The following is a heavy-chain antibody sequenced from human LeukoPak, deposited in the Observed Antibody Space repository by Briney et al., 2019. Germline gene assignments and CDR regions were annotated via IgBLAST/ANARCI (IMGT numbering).Heavy chain of an antibody. CDR3: ARDSNPGGYMDV. CDR1: GGTFSSYA. CDR2: IIPIFGTA. V-gene: IGHV1-69*05. Sequence: SVKVSCTASGGTFSSYAISWVRQAPGQGLEWMGGIIPIFGTANYAQKFQGRVTITTDESTSTAYMELSSLRSEDTAVYYCARDSNPGGYMDVWGKGTTVTVSS. D-gene: IGHD2-8*01. J-gene: IGHJ6*03.